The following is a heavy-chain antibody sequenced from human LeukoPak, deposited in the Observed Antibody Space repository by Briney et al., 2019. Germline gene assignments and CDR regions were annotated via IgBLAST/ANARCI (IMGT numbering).Heavy chain of an antibody. Sequence: ASVKVSCKASGYTFTSYGIGWVRQAPGQGLEWMGWISAYNGNTNYAQELQGRVTMTTDTSTSTAYMELRSLRSDDTAVYYCARVPGDVYYDSSGYYLFDYWGQGTLVTVSS. CDR1: GYTFTSYG. CDR3: ARVPGDVYYDSSGYYLFDY. D-gene: IGHD3-22*01. J-gene: IGHJ4*02. V-gene: IGHV1-18*01. CDR2: ISAYNGNT.